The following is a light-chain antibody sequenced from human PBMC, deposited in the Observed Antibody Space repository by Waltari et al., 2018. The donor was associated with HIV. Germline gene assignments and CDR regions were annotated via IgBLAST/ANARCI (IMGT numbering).Light chain of an antibody. Sequence: DIQMTQSPSTLPACVGDRLTITCRASQSIATWLAWYQQKPGKAPKPLIYRASSLETGVPSRFSGSGSGTEFTLTISSLQPEDFATYYCQQYNTSSPWTFDQGTKVDI. CDR3: QQYNTSSPWT. CDR2: RAS. V-gene: IGKV1-5*03. CDR1: QSIATW. J-gene: IGKJ1*01.